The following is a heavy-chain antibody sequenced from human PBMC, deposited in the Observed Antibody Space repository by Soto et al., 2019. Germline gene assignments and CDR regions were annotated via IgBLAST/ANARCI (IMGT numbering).Heavy chain of an antibody. CDR1: GYSFTSYW. CDR2: IYPGDSDT. Sequence: PGESLKISCKGSGYSFTSYWIGWVRQMPGKGLEWMGIIYPGDSDTRYSPSFQGQVTISADKSISTAYLQWSSLKASDTAMYYCARVPVTNSYYYYYMGVWGKGTTVTV. V-gene: IGHV5-51*01. J-gene: IGHJ6*03. D-gene: IGHD4-4*01. CDR3: ARVPVTNSYYYYYMGV.